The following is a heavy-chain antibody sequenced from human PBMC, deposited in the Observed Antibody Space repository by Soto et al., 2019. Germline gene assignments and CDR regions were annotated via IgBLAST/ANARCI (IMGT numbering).Heavy chain of an antibody. J-gene: IGHJ6*02. Sequence: ASVKVSCKASQYIFTTYYIHRVRQAPGQGLEWMGIINPTGGSTSYAQKFQGRVIMTRDTSTSTVYMELSSLRSEDTAVYYCARDRAAMIVVYGMDVWGQGTTVTVSS. CDR1: QYIFTTYY. CDR3: ARDRAAMIVVYGMDV. D-gene: IGHD3-22*01. V-gene: IGHV1-46*01. CDR2: INPTGGST.